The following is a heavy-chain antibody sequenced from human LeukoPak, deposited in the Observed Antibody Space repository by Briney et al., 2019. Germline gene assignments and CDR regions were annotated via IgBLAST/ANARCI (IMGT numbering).Heavy chain of an antibody. CDR3: ARDYGDYYFDY. D-gene: IGHD4-17*01. CDR1: GFTFSSYE. CDR2: ISSSGSTI. Sequence: PGGSLRLSCAVSGFTFSSYEMNWVRQASGKGLEWVSYISSSGSTIYYADSVKGRFTISRDNAKNSLYLQMNSLRAEDTAVYYCARDYGDYYFDYWGQGTLVTVSS. J-gene: IGHJ4*02. V-gene: IGHV3-48*03.